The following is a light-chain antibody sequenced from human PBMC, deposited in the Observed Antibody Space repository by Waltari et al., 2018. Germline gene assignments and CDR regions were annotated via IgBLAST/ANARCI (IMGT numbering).Light chain of an antibody. V-gene: IGKV4-1*01. CDR3: QQYHSTPT. CDR1: QSVLYSSNNKNY. J-gene: IGKJ4*01. Sequence: DIVMTQSPDSLAVSLGERATINCKSSQSVLYSSNNKNYLAWYQQKPGQPPKLFIYLAFTRASGVPDRFSGSGSGTDFTLTISSLQAEDVAVYYCQQYHSTPTFGGGTKVQIK. CDR2: LAF.